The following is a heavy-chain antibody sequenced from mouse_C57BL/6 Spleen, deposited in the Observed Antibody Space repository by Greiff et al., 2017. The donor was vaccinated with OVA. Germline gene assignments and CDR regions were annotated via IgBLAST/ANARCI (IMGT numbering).Heavy chain of an antibody. D-gene: IGHD1-1*01. CDR1: GYTFLSTC. V-gene: IGHV1-7*01. CDR2: INPSSGYT. J-gene: IGHJ2*01. Sequence: QVQLQQSGAELAKPGASVKLSCTASGYTFLSTCMHWVNQRPGQGLEWIGYINPSSGYTKYTQKFKDKATLTAYKSSSTAYMQLSSLTYEDSAVYYCARDYGLDYWGQGTTLTVSS. CDR3: ARDYGLDY.